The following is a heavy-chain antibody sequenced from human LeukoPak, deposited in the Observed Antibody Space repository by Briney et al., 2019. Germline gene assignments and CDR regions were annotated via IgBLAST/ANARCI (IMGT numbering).Heavy chain of an antibody. V-gene: IGHV3-23*01. J-gene: IGHJ5*02. D-gene: IGHD2-2*01. Sequence: GGSLRLSCVASGFTFSSYAMSWVRQAPGKGLEWVSGISGSGGSTYYADSVKGRFTISRDNSKKTLYLQMNSLRAEDTAVYYCARAGSNIVVVPNWFDPWGQGTLVTVSS. CDR1: GFTFSSYA. CDR2: ISGSGGST. CDR3: ARAGSNIVVVPNWFDP.